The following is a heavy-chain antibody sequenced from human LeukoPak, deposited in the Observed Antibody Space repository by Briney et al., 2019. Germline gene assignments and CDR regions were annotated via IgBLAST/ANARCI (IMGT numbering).Heavy chain of an antibody. CDR1: GYTFTSYG. Sequence: ASVTVSCKASGYTFTSYGISWVRQAPGQGLEWVGWISAYNRDTNYAQKVQGRVTLTTDTSTTTAYRELRSLRSDDTAVYYCARDTSGGPYFDYWGQGTLVTVAS. CDR3: ARDTSGGPYFDY. CDR2: ISAYNRDT. V-gene: IGHV1-18*01. D-gene: IGHD4-23*01. J-gene: IGHJ4*02.